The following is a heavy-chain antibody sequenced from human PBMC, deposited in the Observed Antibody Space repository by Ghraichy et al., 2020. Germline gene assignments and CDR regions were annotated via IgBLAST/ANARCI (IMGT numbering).Heavy chain of an antibody. J-gene: IGHJ1*01. CDR2: IEHSGGT. D-gene: IGHD6-13*01. V-gene: IGHV4-34*01. Sequence: SQTLSLTCAVYGGSFSAYYWTWIRQPPGKGLEWIGEIEHSGGTNYNPSLKSRVTISVDTSKNHLSLKMNSVTAADTAVYYCAKWVFAAGTKFHHWGQGTLVTVSS. CDR1: GGSFSAYY. CDR3: AKWVFAAGTKFHH.